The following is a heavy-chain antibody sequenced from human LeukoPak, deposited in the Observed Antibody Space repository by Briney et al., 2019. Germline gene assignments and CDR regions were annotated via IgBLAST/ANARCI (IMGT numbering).Heavy chain of an antibody. J-gene: IGHJ6*03. Sequence: GGSLRLSCAASGFTVSINYMSWVRQAPGKGLEWVSCISSSSSYIYYADSVKGRFTISRDNAKNSLYLQMNSLRAEDTAVYYCARDSITYYDFWSGYFYYMDVWGKGTTVTVSS. CDR3: ARDSITYYDFWSGYFYYMDV. V-gene: IGHV3-21*01. CDR2: ISSSSSYI. CDR1: GFTVSINY. D-gene: IGHD3-3*01.